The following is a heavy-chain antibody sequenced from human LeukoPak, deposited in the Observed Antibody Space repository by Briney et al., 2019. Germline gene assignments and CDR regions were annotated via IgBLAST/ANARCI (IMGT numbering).Heavy chain of an antibody. CDR1: GFTFSSYA. V-gene: IGHV3-23*01. J-gene: IGHJ6*02. CDR3: AKASVAGYYYYGMDV. D-gene: IGHD6-19*01. Sequence: PGGSLRLSCAASGFTFSSYAMSWIRQAPGKGLEWVSAISGSGGSTYYADSVKGRFTISRDNSKNTLYLQMNSLRAEDTAVYYCAKASVAGYYYYGMDVWGQGTTVTVSS. CDR2: ISGSGGST.